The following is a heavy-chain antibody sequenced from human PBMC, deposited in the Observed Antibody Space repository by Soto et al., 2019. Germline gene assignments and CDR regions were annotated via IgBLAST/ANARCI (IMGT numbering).Heavy chain of an antibody. D-gene: IGHD4-4*01. J-gene: IGHJ6*02. CDR2: IYHSGST. Sequence: SETLSLTCAVSGGSISSSNWWSWVRQPPGKGLEWIGEIYHSGSTNYNPSLKSRVTISVDKSKNQFSLKLSSVTAADTAVYYSARDRAEDYSYYRGKSYYDYGFDVWGQGTMVTVSS. CDR1: GGSISSSNW. V-gene: IGHV4-4*02. CDR3: ARDRAEDYSYYRGKSYYDYGFDV.